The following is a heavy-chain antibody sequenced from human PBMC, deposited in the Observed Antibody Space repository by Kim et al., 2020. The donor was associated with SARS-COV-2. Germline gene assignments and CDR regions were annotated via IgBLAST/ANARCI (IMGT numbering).Heavy chain of an antibody. D-gene: IGHD4-4*01. CDR3: AKDMLDYSNLYYYGMDV. CDR2: ISGDGGST. V-gene: IGHV3-43*02. J-gene: IGHJ6*02. Sequence: GGSLRLSCAASGFTFDDYAMHWVRQAPGKGLEWVSLISGDGGSTYYADSVKGRFTISRDNSKNSLYLQMNSLRTEDTALYYCAKDMLDYSNLYYYGMDVWGQGTTVTVSS. CDR1: GFTFDDYA.